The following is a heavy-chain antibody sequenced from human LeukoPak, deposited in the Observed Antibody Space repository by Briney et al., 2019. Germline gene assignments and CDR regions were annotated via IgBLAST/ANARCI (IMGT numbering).Heavy chain of an antibody. CDR1: GFPFSSHE. Sequence: RAGGSLRLSCAASGFPFSSHEMNWVRQAPGKGLEWVSYISRSGSSIYYADPVKGRFTISRDNAKNSLYLQMNSLRAEDTAVYYCARGARAGAPDYWGQGTLITVSS. V-gene: IGHV3-48*03. CDR3: ARGARAGAPDY. D-gene: IGHD6-13*01. CDR2: ISRSGSSI. J-gene: IGHJ4*02.